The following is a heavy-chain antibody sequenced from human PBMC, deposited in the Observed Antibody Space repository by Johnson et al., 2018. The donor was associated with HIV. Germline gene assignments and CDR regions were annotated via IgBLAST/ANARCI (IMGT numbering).Heavy chain of an antibody. CDR3: AKDRNWGRLFDGFDI. Sequence: VQLVESGGGVVQPGRSLRLSCAASGFTFSSYGVHWVRQAPGKGLEWVAVISYDGSNKYYADSVKGRFTISRDSSKNTLYLQMNSLRPEDTAVYYCAKDRNWGRLFDGFDIWGRGTMVTVSS. D-gene: IGHD7-27*01. V-gene: IGHV3-30*18. CDR1: GFTFSSYG. CDR2: ISYDGSNK. J-gene: IGHJ3*02.